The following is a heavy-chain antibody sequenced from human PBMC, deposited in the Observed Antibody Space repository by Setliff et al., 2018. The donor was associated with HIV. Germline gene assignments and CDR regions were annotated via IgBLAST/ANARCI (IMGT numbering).Heavy chain of an antibody. J-gene: IGHJ5*02. CDR1: FGSVNTYSYY. Sequence: PSETLSLTCIVSFGSVNTYSYYWTWIRQSAGKGLEWIGRIQGNGNTNYNPSLKSRVTMSVDTSKNQFSLKLSSVTAADTAVYYCARIDWQLWWFDPWGQGTLVTVSS. D-gene: IGHD6-6*01. CDR2: IQGNGNT. CDR3: ARIDWQLWWFDP. V-gene: IGHV4-61*10.